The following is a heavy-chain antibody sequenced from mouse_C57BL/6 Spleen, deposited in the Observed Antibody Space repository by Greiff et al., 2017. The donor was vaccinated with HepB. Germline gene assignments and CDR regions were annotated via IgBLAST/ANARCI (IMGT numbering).Heavy chain of an antibody. Sequence: EVKLMESGGDLVKPGGSLKLSCAASGFTFSSYGMSWVRQTPDKRLEWVATISSGGSYTYYPDSVKGRFTISRDNAKNTLYLQMSSLKSEDTAMYYCARHFYGNYLYYAMDYWGQGTSVTVSS. CDR3: ARHFYGNYLYYAMDY. CDR1: GFTFSSYG. J-gene: IGHJ4*01. CDR2: ISSGGSYT. D-gene: IGHD2-1*01. V-gene: IGHV5-6*01.